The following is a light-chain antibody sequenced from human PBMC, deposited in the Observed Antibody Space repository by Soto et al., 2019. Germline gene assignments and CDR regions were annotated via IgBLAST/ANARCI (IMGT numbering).Light chain of an antibody. V-gene: IGKV3-20*01. CDR1: QSVSSSA. J-gene: IGKJ1*01. CDR3: QTYRT. CDR2: GAS. Sequence: EIVLTQSPGTLSLSPGERATLSCRASQSVSSSALAWYQQKPGQAPRLLIYGASSRATGIPDRFSGSGSGTDFTLTISRLEPEDFAVFYCQTYRTFALGTKVEIK.